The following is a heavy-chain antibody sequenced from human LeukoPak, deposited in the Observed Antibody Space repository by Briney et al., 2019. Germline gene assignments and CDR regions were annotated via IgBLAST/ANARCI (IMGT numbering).Heavy chain of an antibody. CDR1: GFTFTTYW. CDR2: IRQDGGEK. CDR3: VRHREGATQVGLFTF. V-gene: IGHV3-7*01. Sequence: GGSLRLSCAASGFTFTTYWMAWVRQAPGKGLEWVANIRQDGGEKYYVDSVKGRFTISRDNAQNSLYLHISSLGAEDTAVYYCVRHREGATQVGLFTFWGQGTLVIVSS. D-gene: IGHD3-3*01. J-gene: IGHJ4*02.